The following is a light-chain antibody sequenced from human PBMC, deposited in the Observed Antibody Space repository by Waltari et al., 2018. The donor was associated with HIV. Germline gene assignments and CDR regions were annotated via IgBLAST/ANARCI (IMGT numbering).Light chain of an antibody. CDR2: EDN. CDR1: ASPRKY. Sequence: SYELTQPPSVSVSPGQTAKITCSGDASPRKYAYWYQQASGQAPKLVIYEDNKRHSEIPERFSGSTSGTVATLTINGAQVEDEADYYCFSPDSSGDHYVFGTGTKVTVL. CDR3: FSPDSSGDHYV. V-gene: IGLV3-10*01. J-gene: IGLJ1*01.